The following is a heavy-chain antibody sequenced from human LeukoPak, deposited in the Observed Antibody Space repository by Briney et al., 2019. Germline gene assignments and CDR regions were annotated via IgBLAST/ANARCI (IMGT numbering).Heavy chain of an antibody. J-gene: IGHJ3*02. Sequence: SETLSLTCTVSGGSISSYYWSWIRQPPGKGLEWIGYIYYSGSTNYNASLKSRVTISVDTSKNQFSLELSSVTAADTAVYYCAREGTTVVTPSHAFDIWGQGTMVTVSS. D-gene: IGHD4-23*01. CDR1: GGSISSYY. V-gene: IGHV4-59*01. CDR2: IYYSGST. CDR3: AREGTTVVTPSHAFDI.